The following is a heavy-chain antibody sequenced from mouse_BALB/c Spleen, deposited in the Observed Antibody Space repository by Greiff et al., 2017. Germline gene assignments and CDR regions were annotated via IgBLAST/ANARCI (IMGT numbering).Heavy chain of an antibody. CDR3: AREAGGPFAY. J-gene: IGHJ3*01. CDR1: GFTFSSYG. Sequence: EVQLVESGGDLVKPGGSLKLSCAASGFTFSSYGMSWVRQTPDKRLEWVATISSGGSYTYYPDSVKGRFTISRDNAKNTLYLQMSSLKSEDTAMYYCAREAGGPFAYWGQGTLVTVSA. V-gene: IGHV5-6*01. CDR2: ISSGGSYT.